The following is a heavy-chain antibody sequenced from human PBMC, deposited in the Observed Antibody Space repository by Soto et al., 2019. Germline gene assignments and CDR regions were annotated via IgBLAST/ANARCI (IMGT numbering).Heavy chain of an antibody. J-gene: IGHJ4*02. CDR2: ISYEGRNK. V-gene: IGHV3-30*18. D-gene: IGHD4-17*01. CDR1: GFTFSLFD. CDR3: AKGRDSTLLRWQYFDN. Sequence: GGSLRLSCAVSGFTFSLFDMHWVRQAPGKGLEWVAFISYEGRNKYYADSVKGRFTISRDNSKNTLSLQMDSLRPEDTAVYYCAKGRDSTLLRWQYFDNWGQGTQVTVYS.